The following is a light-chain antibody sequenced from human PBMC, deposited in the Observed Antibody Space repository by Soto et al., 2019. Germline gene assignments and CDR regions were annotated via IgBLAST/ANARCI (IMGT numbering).Light chain of an antibody. Sequence: QSVLTQPPSASGTPGQRVTISCSGSSSNIGSNPVQWYQQLPGTAPKLLIYRSNQRPSGVPDRFSGSKSGTSASLAISGLQSEDEADYHCATWDDSLYGQVFGGGTKLTVL. CDR1: SSNIGSNP. J-gene: IGLJ3*02. V-gene: IGLV1-44*01. CDR2: RSN. CDR3: ATWDDSLYGQV.